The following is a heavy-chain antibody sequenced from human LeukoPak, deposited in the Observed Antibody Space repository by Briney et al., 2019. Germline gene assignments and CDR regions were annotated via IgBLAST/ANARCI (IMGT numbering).Heavy chain of an antibody. CDR1: GYTFTSYW. D-gene: IGHD1-26*01. Sequence: GESLKISCKGSGYTFTSYWIGWVRQMPGKGLEWMGIIHPGDSHTRYSPSFQGQVTISADKSISTAYLQWSSLKASDTAMYYCARRSAGDSGSYYLIDYWGQGTLVTVSS. J-gene: IGHJ4*02. CDR3: ARRSAGDSGSYYLIDY. V-gene: IGHV5-51*01. CDR2: IHPGDSHT.